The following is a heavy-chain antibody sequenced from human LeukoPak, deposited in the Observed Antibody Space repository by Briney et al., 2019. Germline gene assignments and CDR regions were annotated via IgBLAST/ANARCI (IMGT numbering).Heavy chain of an antibody. J-gene: IGHJ4*02. CDR1: GFTFSNAW. CDR2: ITGSGGNT. D-gene: IGHD6-13*01. V-gene: IGHV3-23*01. CDR3: AKSRAAATTLLFDY. Sequence: GGSLRLSCAASGFTFSNAWMNWVRQAPGKGLEWVSAITGSGGNTFYVDSVKGRFTFSRDNSKNTLYLQMDSLRAEDTAVYYCAKSRAAATTLLFDYWGQGTLVTVSS.